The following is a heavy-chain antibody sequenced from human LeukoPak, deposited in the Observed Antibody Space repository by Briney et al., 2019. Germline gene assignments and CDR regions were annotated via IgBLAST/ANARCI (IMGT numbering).Heavy chain of an antibody. Sequence: GESLKISCKGSRDSFTSYWIAWVRQMPGKGLEWMGIVYPGDSDTKNSPSFQGQVTISADKSVSTAYLQWSSLKVSDTAMYYCASGRGWLDPWGQGTLVIVSS. CDR3: ASGRGWLDP. D-gene: IGHD3-10*01. J-gene: IGHJ5*02. CDR1: RDSFTSYW. CDR2: VYPGDSDT. V-gene: IGHV5-51*01.